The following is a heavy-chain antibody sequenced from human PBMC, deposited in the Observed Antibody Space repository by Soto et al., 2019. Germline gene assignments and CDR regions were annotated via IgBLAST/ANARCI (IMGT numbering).Heavy chain of an antibody. V-gene: IGHV2-5*02. D-gene: IGHD4-17*01. CDR2: IYWDDDT. CDR1: GFSLTTSGVG. CDR3: AHRTTTVTWWFDP. J-gene: IGHJ5*02. Sequence: QITLKESGPTLVKPTQTLTLTCTFSGFSLTTSGVGVGWIRQPPGKPLEWLALIYWDDDTRYSPSLKSRLAITKDSSKNQVVLTMSNIDPADTGTYSCAHRTTTVTWWFDPWGQGPLVTVSS.